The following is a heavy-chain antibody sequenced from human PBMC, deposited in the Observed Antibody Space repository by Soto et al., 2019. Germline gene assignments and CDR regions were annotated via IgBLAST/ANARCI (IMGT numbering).Heavy chain of an antibody. CDR3: ARLGGYYQAFDS. J-gene: IGHJ4*02. CDR1: GGSIRDYY. D-gene: IGHD3-22*01. V-gene: IGHV4-59*08. Sequence: SETLSLTCSVSGGSIRDYYWGWIRQSPGKGLEWIGYIYYTGTTKYNPSLKSRVTISVDSSKNQFSLKLDSVTAADTAVYYCARLGGYYQAFDSWGQGTLVTVSS. CDR2: IYYTGTT.